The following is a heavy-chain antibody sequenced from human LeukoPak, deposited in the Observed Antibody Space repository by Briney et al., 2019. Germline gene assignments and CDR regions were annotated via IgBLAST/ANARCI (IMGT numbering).Heavy chain of an antibody. CDR2: IIPIFGTA. CDR1: GGTFSSYA. V-gene: IGHV1-69*13. J-gene: IGHJ4*02. CDR3: ASYSDFWSGIPEYYFDY. Sequence: SVKVSCKASGGTFSSYAISWVRQAPGQGLEWMGGIIPIFGTANYAQKFQGRVTITADESTSTAYMELSSLRSEDTAVYYCASYSDFWSGIPEYYFDYWGQGTLITVSS. D-gene: IGHD3-3*01.